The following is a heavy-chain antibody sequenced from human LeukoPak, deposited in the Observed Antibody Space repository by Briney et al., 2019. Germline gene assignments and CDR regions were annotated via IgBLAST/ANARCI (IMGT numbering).Heavy chain of an antibody. CDR3: ARIGDLSSSGLFDY. Sequence: GASVKVSCKASGYSFTDYYVHWVRQAPGQGLEWMGWISAYNGNTNYAQKLQGRVTMTTDTSTSTAYMELRSLRSDDTAVYYCARIGDLSSSGLFDYWGQGTLVTVSS. D-gene: IGHD6-6*01. J-gene: IGHJ4*02. CDR2: ISAYNGNT. V-gene: IGHV1-18*04. CDR1: GYSFTDYY.